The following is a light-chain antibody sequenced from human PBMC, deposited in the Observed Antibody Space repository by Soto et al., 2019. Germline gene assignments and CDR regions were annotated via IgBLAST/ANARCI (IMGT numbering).Light chain of an antibody. Sequence: QSVLTPPASVSWSPGRSITISCTGTGSDIGTYNYVSWYQHHPGKAPKFIIYDVTNRPSGVSDRFSGSKSDNTASLTISGLQAEDEADYFCKSYTSASTYVFGTGTKVTVL. CDR2: DVT. V-gene: IGLV2-14*03. J-gene: IGLJ1*01. CDR3: KSYTSASTYV. CDR1: GSDIGTYNY.